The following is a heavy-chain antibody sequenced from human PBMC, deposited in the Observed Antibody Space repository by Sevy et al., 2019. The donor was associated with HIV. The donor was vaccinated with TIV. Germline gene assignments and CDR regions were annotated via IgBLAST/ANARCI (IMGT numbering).Heavy chain of an antibody. CDR1: GYSFSNYG. CDR2: ISGYSGNI. CDR3: ARGNPPGGF. D-gene: IGHD3-10*01. Sequence: ASVKVSCKASGYSFSNYGITWVRQAPGQGLEWMGWISGYSGNIRYSQKVQGRLTMTSDTSTSTAYMELTSLKSDDTATYYCARGNPPGGFWGQGTLVIVSS. J-gene: IGHJ4*02. V-gene: IGHV1-18*01.